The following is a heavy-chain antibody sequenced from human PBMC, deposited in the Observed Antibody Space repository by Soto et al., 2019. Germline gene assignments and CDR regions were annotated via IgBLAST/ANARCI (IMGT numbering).Heavy chain of an antibody. D-gene: IGHD3-22*01. J-gene: IGHJ6*02. CDR2: ISYDGSDK. CDR1: GFKYTDFA. Sequence: VQLVESGGGEVQPGRSLRLSCAASGFKYTDFALHWVRQAPGKGLEWVAIISYDGSDKYYADSVKGRFVISRDNPKNRLYLEMNSLGPEDTAVYFCARRAWDSYYAIDVWGQGTTVTVFS. V-gene: IGHV3-30*09. CDR3: ARRAWDSYYAIDV.